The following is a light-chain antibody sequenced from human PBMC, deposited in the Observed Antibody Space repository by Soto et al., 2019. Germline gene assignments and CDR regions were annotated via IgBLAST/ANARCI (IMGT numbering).Light chain of an antibody. Sequence: EIVLTQSPGTLSLSPGERATLSCRASQTITNNYLAWYQQNPGQAPRLLIYLASSRVTGIPDRFSGSGSGTDFTLTISRLEPEDFAVYYCQQYGSSPITFGQGTRLEIK. J-gene: IGKJ5*01. CDR2: LAS. CDR3: QQYGSSPIT. CDR1: QTITNNY. V-gene: IGKV3-20*01.